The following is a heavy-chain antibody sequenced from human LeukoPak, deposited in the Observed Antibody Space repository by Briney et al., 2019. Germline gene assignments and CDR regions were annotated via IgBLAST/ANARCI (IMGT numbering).Heavy chain of an antibody. J-gene: IGHJ4*02. Sequence: GGSLRLSCAASGFTFSSYGMHWVRQAPGKGLEWVAVISYDGSNKYYADSVKGRFTISRDNSKNTLYLQMNSLRAEDTAVYYCAKSITGYSSGGFDYWGQGTLVTVSS. V-gene: IGHV3-30*18. D-gene: IGHD6-19*01. CDR1: GFTFSSYG. CDR2: ISYDGSNK. CDR3: AKSITGYSSGGFDY.